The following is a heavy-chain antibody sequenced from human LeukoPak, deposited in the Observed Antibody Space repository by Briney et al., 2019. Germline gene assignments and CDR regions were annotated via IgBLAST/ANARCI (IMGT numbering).Heavy chain of an antibody. J-gene: IGHJ3*02. V-gene: IGHV1-3*01. CDR1: GHTFTSYA. CDR2: NNAGNGNT. Sequence: ASVKVSCKASGHTFTSYAMHWVRQAPGRRLEWMGWNNAGNGNTKYSQEFQGRVTITRDTSTSTAYMELRSLRSDDTAVYYCASGIGTYDYVWGSYNLYDAFDIWGQGTMVTVSS. D-gene: IGHD3-16*01. CDR3: ASGIGTYDYVWGSYNLYDAFDI.